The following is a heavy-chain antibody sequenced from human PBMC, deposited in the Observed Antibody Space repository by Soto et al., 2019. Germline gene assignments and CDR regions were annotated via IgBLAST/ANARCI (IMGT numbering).Heavy chain of an antibody. J-gene: IGHJ6*02. V-gene: IGHV6-1*01. Sequence: SLTCAISGDSVSSNSAAWNWIRQSPSRGLEWLGRTYYRSKWYNDYAVSVKSRITINPDTSKNQFSLQLNSVTPEDTAVYYCARRPGIAAAGAYGMDVWGQGTTVTVSS. CDR2: TYYRSKWYN. CDR1: GDSVSSNSAA. CDR3: ARRPGIAAAGAYGMDV. D-gene: IGHD6-13*01.